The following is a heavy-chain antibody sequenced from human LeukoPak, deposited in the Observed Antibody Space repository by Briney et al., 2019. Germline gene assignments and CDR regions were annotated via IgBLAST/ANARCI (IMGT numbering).Heavy chain of an antibody. Sequence: GRSLRLSCAASRFTFRSYPMHGLGQAPGKGRERVAVISYGGSNKYYPDSVKGRFTISRDNSNKTLYLQMNSLIAEDTAVYYCASPTDDSSGYEEYFQHWGQGTLVTVSS. CDR2: ISYGGSNK. CDR1: RFTFRSYP. J-gene: IGHJ1*01. D-gene: IGHD3-22*01. V-gene: IGHV3-30-3*01. CDR3: ASPTDDSSGYEEYFQH.